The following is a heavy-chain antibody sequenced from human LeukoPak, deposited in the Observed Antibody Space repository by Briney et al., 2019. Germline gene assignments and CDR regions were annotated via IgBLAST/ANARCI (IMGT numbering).Heavy chain of an antibody. CDR2: INHSGST. CDR1: GGSISGYY. Sequence: SETLSLTCAVSGGSISGYYWSWIRQPPGKGLEGIGEINHSGSTNYNPSLKSRVTISVDTSKNQFSLKLSSVTAADTAVYYCARMVRGVSCYYYGMDVWGQGTTVTVSS. V-gene: IGHV4-34*01. D-gene: IGHD3-10*01. J-gene: IGHJ6*02. CDR3: ARMVRGVSCYYYGMDV.